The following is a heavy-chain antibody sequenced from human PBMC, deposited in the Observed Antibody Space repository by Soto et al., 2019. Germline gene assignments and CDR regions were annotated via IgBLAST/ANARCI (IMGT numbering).Heavy chain of an antibody. CDR1: GYSFSNYW. V-gene: IGHV5-51*01. CDR2: IYLGDSDT. J-gene: IGHJ5*02. D-gene: IGHD1-26*01. CDR3: ERPGAGSRGWFDP. Sequence: GESLKISCKGSGYSFSNYWIGWVRQMPGKGLEWMGIIYLGDSDTRYSPSFQGQVTISADKSISTAYLQWSSLKASDTAMYYCERPGAGSRGWFDPWGQGTLVTVSS.